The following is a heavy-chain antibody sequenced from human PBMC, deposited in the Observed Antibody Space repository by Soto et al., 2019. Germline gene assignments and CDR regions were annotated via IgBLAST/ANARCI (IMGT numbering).Heavy chain of an antibody. D-gene: IGHD5-12*01. Sequence: DVQLLDSGGGLVQPGGSLRLSCAASGFTFSSCGMNWVRLAPGKGLEWISSSDTGGTAPTYVDSVRGRFSTSRDNSKNTLHWQMDSLRAEDTAIYYCAKAGGSSSRDGFDAWGQGSLVVVSS. CDR3: AKAGGSSSRDGFDA. J-gene: IGHJ1*01. CDR2: SDTGGTAP. CDR1: GFTFSSCG. V-gene: IGHV3-23*05.